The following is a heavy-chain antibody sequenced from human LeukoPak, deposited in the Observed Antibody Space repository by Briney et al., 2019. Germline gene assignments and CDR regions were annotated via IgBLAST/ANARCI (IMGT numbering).Heavy chain of an antibody. D-gene: IGHD3-10*01. CDR2: ISGSGGST. CDR3: AKDRGSGSSYDY. V-gene: IGHV3-23*01. Sequence: GGSLRLSCAASGFTFSSYGMSWVRQAPGKGLEWVSAISGSGGSTYYADSVKGRFTISRDNSKNTLYLQMNSLRAEDTAVYYCAKDRGSGSSYDYWGQGTLVTVSS. CDR1: GFTFSSYG. J-gene: IGHJ4*02.